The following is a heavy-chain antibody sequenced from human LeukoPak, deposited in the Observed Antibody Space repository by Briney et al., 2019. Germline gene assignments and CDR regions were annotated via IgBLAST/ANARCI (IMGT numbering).Heavy chain of an antibody. CDR3: ARSPAHNWFDP. CDR2: IKTDGSQI. CDR1: GFTFSSYW. Sequence: GSLRLSCVASGFTFSSYWMTWVRQAPGKGLEWVANIKTDGSQIYYVDSVKGRFTISRDNAKNSLYLQMNSLRAEDTAVYYCARSPAHNWFDPWGQGTLVTVSS. V-gene: IGHV3-7*01. J-gene: IGHJ5*02.